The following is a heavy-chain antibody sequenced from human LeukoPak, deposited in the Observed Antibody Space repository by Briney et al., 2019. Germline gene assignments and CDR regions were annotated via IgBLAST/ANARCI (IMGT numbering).Heavy chain of an antibody. D-gene: IGHD5-24*01. Sequence: GGSLRLSCAASGFTFSSYSMNWVRQAPGKGLEWVSYISSSSSTIYYADSVKGRFTISRDNAKNSLYLQMNSLRAEDTAVYYCAKAGDGYPPFYFDYWGQGTLVTVSS. J-gene: IGHJ4*02. CDR3: AKAGDGYPPFYFDY. CDR1: GFTFSSYS. V-gene: IGHV3-48*04. CDR2: ISSSSSTI.